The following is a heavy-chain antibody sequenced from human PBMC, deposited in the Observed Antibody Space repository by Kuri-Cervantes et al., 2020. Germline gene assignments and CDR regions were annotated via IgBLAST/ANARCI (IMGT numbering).Heavy chain of an antibody. CDR2: ISSSSSTI. Sequence: GESLKISCAASGFTFSIYSMNWVRQAPGKGLEWVSYISSSSSTIYYADSVKGRFTISRDNAKNSLYLQMNSLRAEDTAVYYCARVKWFGEYAFDIWGQGTMVTVSS. V-gene: IGHV3-48*04. D-gene: IGHD3-10*01. CDR1: GFTFSIYS. CDR3: ARVKWFGEYAFDI. J-gene: IGHJ3*02.